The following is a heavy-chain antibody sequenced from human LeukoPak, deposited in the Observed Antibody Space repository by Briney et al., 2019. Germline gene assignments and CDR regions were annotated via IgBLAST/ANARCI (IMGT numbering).Heavy chain of an antibody. Sequence: GGSLRLSCAASGFTFSNYWMHWVRQAPGKGLVWVSHINSDGSWTSYADSVKGRFTISKDNAKNTVYLQMNNLRAEDTAVYYCVSFYETYWGRGTLVTVSS. D-gene: IGHD2-2*01. CDR2: INSDGSWT. J-gene: IGHJ4*02. V-gene: IGHV3-74*01. CDR3: VSFYETY. CDR1: GFTFSNYW.